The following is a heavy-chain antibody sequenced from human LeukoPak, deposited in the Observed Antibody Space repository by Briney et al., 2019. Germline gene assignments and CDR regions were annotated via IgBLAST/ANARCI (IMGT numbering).Heavy chain of an antibody. CDR1: GSSISNGYY. Sequence: PSETLSLTCTVSGSSISNGYYWGWIRQPPGKGLEWIGYIYYSGSTNYKSSLKSRVTISVDTSKNQFSLRLSSVTAADTAVYYCARTTEGGYSYGYFYYYYMDVWGKGTTVTISS. CDR3: ARTTEGGYSYGYFYYYYMDV. J-gene: IGHJ6*03. CDR2: IYYSGST. V-gene: IGHV4-61*01. D-gene: IGHD5-18*01.